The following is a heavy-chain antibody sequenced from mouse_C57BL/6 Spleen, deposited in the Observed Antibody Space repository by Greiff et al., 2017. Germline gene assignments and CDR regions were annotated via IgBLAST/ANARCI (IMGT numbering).Heavy chain of an antibody. Sequence: DVHLVESEGGLVQPGSSMKLSCTASGFTFSDYYMAWVRQVPEKGLEWVANINYDGSSTYYLDSLKSRFIISRDNAKNILYLQMSSLKSEDTATYYCARDCGSSHFDYWGQGTTLTVSS. CDR3: ARDCGSSHFDY. CDR2: INYDGSST. V-gene: IGHV5-16*01. J-gene: IGHJ2*01. D-gene: IGHD1-1*01. CDR1: GFTFSDYY.